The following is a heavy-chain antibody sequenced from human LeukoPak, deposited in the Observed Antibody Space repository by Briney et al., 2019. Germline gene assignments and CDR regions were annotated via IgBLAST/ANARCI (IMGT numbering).Heavy chain of an antibody. J-gene: IGHJ6*02. D-gene: IGHD4-17*01. Sequence: GGSLRLSCAASGFTFSSYAMSWVRQAPGKGLEWVSSMCGSGGSTYYADSVKGRFTISRDDSKNTLYLQMNSLRAEDTAVYYCARVRYGELDVWGQGTTVTVYS. V-gene: IGHV3-23*01. CDR1: GFTFSSYA. CDR3: ARVRYGELDV. CDR2: MCGSGGST.